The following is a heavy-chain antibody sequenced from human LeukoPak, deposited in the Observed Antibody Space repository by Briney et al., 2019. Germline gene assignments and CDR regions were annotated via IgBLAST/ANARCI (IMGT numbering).Heavy chain of an antibody. CDR2: INHSGST. D-gene: IGHD5-12*01. CDR3: ARGWLRPLYYYGMDV. J-gene: IGHJ6*02. CDR1: GGSFSGYY. V-gene: IGHV4-34*01. Sequence: SETLSLTCAVYGGSFSGYYWSWIRQPPGKGLECIGEINHSGSTNYNPSLKSRVTISVDTSKNQFSLKLSSVTAADTAVYYCARGWLRPLYYYGMDVWGQGTTVTASS.